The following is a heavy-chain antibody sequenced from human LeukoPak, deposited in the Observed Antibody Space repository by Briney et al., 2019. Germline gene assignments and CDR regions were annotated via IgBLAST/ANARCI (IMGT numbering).Heavy chain of an antibody. V-gene: IGHV1-46*01. CDR3: ASAGRRGRPGAFDI. CDR2: INPSGGST. D-gene: IGHD1-14*01. Sequence: GASVKVSCKASRYTFTSYYMHWVRQAPGQGLEWMGIINPSGGSTSYAQKFRGRVTITRDTSTSTVYMELSSLRSEDRAVYYCASAGRRGRPGAFDIWGQGTMVTVSS. CDR1: RYTFTSYY. J-gene: IGHJ3*02.